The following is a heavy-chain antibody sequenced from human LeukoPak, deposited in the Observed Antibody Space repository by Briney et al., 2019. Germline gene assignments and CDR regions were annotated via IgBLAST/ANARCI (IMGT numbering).Heavy chain of an antibody. Sequence: GGSLRLSCSASGFTFSSYAMHWVRQAPGKGLEYVSAISSNGGSTYYADSVKGRFTISRDNSKNTLYLQMNSLRAEDTAVYYCARIGQQLVRGGMDVWGQGTTVTVSS. CDR3: ARIGQQLVRGGMDV. V-gene: IGHV3-64*04. CDR1: GFTFSSYA. CDR2: ISSNGGST. D-gene: IGHD6-13*01. J-gene: IGHJ6*02.